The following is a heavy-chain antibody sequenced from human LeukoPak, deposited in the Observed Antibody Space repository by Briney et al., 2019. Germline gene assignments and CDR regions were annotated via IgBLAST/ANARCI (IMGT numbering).Heavy chain of an antibody. D-gene: IGHD6-6*01. V-gene: IGHV3-30*02. CDR3: ARGGLEYSSSLHAFDI. CDR1: GFIFSNYG. J-gene: IGHJ3*02. CDR2: IWYDGSNK. Sequence: GGSLRLSCAASGFIFSNYGMHWVRQAPGKGLEWVAIIWYDGSNKYYADSVKGRFTISRDNSKNTLYLQMNSLRAEDTAVYYCARGGLEYSSSLHAFDIWGQGTMVTVSS.